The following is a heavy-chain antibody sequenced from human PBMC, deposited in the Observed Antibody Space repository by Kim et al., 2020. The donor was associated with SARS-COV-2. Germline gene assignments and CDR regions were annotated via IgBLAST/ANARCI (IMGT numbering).Heavy chain of an antibody. CDR3: AKGGSPGSGTNRQRIFEY. Sequence: GGSLRLSCAASGFTFSDYAMSWVRQAPGKGLEWVSIFGAGGRTYYADSVKGRFTISRDNSKSSLYLQMDSLSVDDTAVYYCAKGGSPGSGTNRQRIFEYWGQGTLVTVSS. D-gene: IGHD3-10*01. J-gene: IGHJ4*02. V-gene: IGHV3-23*01. CDR2: IFGAGGRT. CDR1: GFTFSDYA.